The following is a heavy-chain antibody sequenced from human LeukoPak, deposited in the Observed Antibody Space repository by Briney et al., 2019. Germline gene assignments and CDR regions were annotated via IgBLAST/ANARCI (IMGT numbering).Heavy chain of an antibody. Sequence: PSETLSLTYTVSGGSISSYYWSWIRQPPGKGLEWIGYIYYSGSTSYNPSLKSRVTISVDTPKNQFSLKLSSVTAPDTAVYYCATIAAAGTAWGRGTLVTVSS. CDR1: GGSISSYY. J-gene: IGHJ4*02. CDR3: ATIAAAGTA. CDR2: IYYSGST. D-gene: IGHD6-13*01. V-gene: IGHV4-59*08.